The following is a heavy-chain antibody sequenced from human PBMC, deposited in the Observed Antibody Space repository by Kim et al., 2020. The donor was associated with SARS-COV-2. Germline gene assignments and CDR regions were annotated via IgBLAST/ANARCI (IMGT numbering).Heavy chain of an antibody. D-gene: IGHD2-15*01. CDR3: ARDISGGTLYYYYAMDV. J-gene: IGHJ6*02. CDR2: ISSSSSTI. V-gene: IGHV3-48*02. Sequence: GGSLRLSCAASGFTFSSYSMNWVRQAPGKGLEWVSYISSSSSTIYYADSVQGRFTISRDNAKNSLYLQMNSLRDEDTAVYYCARDISGGTLYYYYAMDVWGQGTTVTVSS. CDR1: GFTFSSYS.